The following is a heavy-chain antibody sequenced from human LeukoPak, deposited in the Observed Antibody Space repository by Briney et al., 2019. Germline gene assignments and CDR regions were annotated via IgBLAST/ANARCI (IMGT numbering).Heavy chain of an antibody. CDR2: IRTKIEGETT. V-gene: IGHV3-15*01. CDR1: GFNFNYVW. Sequence: GGSLRLSCAASGFNFNYVWMDWVRQAPGKGLEWVGRIRTKIEGETTDYAAPVKGRLTISRDDSKKTLYLHMNRLKTEDSAVYYCTTERNWELLRPYGLDIWGRGTPVTVSS. CDR3: TTERNWELLRPYGLDI. J-gene: IGHJ6*02. D-gene: IGHD1-26*01.